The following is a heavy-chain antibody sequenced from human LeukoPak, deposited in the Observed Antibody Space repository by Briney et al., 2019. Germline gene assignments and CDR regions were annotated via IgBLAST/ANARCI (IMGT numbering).Heavy chain of an antibody. CDR2: ISYDGRDI. CDR1: GFSLTTFD. D-gene: IGHD6-13*01. J-gene: IGHJ4*02. Sequence: PGGSLRLSCAASGFSLTTFDIHWVRQAPGKGLEWVALISYDGRDIYYLDSVEGRFTISRDNSKNTVYLQMNSLRTEDTAVYYCAKPPTDDNASWYYYFDSWGQGTLVTVYS. V-gene: IGHV3-30*18. CDR3: AKPPTDDNASWYYYFDS.